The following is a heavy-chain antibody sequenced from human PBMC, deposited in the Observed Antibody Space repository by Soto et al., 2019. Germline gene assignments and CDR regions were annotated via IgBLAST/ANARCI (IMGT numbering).Heavy chain of an antibody. D-gene: IGHD3-22*01. CDR1: GFTFSSYG. CDR3: AKDPSSGYISIDY. J-gene: IGHJ4*02. Sequence: QVQLVEAGGGVVQPGRSLRLSCAASGFTFSSYGMHWVRQAPGKGLEWVAVISYDGSNKYYADSVKGRFTISRDNSKNTLYLQMNSLRAVDTAVYYCAKDPSSGYISIDYWGQGTLVTVS. CDR2: ISYDGSNK. V-gene: IGHV3-30*18.